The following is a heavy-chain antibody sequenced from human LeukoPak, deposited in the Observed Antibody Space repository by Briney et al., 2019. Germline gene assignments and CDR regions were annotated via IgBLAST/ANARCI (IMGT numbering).Heavy chain of an antibody. CDR2: ISWNSGSI. D-gene: IGHD3-10*01. CDR1: GFTFDDYA. J-gene: IGHJ4*02. CDR3: AKDKFRFGTPRGIDY. V-gene: IGHV3-9*01. Sequence: GGSLRLSCAASGFTFDDYAMHWVRQAPGKGLEWVSGISWNSGSIGYADSVKGRFTISRDNAKNSLYLQMNSLRAEDTALYYCAKDKFRFGTPRGIDYWGQGTLVTVSS.